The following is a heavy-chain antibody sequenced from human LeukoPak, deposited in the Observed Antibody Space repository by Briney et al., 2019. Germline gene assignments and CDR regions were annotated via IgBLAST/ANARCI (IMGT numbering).Heavy chain of an antibody. CDR2: INDDSSDI. CDR3: ARDTLQPGPIDS. V-gene: IGHV3-21*05. CDR1: GFTFSLYA. J-gene: IGHJ4*02. D-gene: IGHD2-15*01. Sequence: PGGSLRLSCAASGFTFSLYAMNWVRQAPGKGLEWVSYINDDSSDIHYAGSVRGRFTISRDDARKTLYLQLSSLRVEDTAVYYCARDTLQPGPIDSWGQGTLVTVSS.